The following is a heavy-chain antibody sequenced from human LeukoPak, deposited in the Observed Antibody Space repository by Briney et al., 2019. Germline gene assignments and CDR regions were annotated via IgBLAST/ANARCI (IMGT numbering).Heavy chain of an antibody. CDR1: GFTFSSYS. Sequence: PGGSLRLSCAASGFTFSSYSMNGVRQAPGKGLEGVSYISSRSSTIYYADSVKGRFTISRDNAKKSVYLQMNSLRAEDTAVYYCARGYSSSNYWGQGTLVTVSS. D-gene: IGHD6-6*01. CDR3: ARGYSSSNY. J-gene: IGHJ4*02. CDR2: ISSRSSTI. V-gene: IGHV3-48*01.